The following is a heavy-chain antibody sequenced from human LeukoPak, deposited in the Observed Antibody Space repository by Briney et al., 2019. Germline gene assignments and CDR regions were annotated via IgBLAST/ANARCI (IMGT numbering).Heavy chain of an antibody. V-gene: IGHV3-33*01. CDR2: IWYDGSNK. D-gene: IGHD1-26*01. CDR1: GFTFSSYG. Sequence: GGSLRLSCAASGFTFSSYGMHWVRQAPGRGLEWVAVIWYDGSNKYYADSVKGRFIISRDNSKNTLYLQINGLRAEDTAVYYCARDRSTTAVDYWGQGTLVTVSS. J-gene: IGHJ4*02. CDR3: ARDRSTTAVDY.